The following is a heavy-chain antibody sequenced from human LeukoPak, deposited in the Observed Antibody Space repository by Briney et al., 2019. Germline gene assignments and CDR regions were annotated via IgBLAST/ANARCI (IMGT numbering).Heavy chain of an antibody. Sequence: GGSLRLSCAASGFTFSSYWMSWVRQAPGKGLEWVANIKQDGSNKYYADSVKGRFTISRDNSKNTLYLQMNSLRAEDTAVYYCAKDHGAYYYGMDVWGQGTTVTVSS. D-gene: IGHD3-16*01. V-gene: IGHV3-7*01. CDR3: AKDHGAYYYGMDV. J-gene: IGHJ6*02. CDR2: IKQDGSNK. CDR1: GFTFSSYW.